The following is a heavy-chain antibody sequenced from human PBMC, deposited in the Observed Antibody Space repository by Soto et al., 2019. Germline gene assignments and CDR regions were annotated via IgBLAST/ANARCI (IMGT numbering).Heavy chain of an antibody. CDR3: AKDKGNWNYYFDY. CDR2: ISGSGGST. CDR1: GFTFSSYA. D-gene: IGHD1-7*01. Sequence: EVQLLESGGGLVQPGGSLRLSCAASGFTFSSYAMSWVRQAPGKGLEWVSAISGSGGSTYYADSVKGRFTISRDNSKNTLYLQMKSLRAEDTAVYYCAKDKGNWNYYFDYWGQGTLVTVSS. J-gene: IGHJ4*02. V-gene: IGHV3-23*01.